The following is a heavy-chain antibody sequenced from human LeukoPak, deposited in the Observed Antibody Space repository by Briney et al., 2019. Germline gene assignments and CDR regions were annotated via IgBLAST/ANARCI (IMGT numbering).Heavy chain of an antibody. CDR1: DGSISSSSYY. V-gene: IGHV4-39*07. Sequence: SETLSLTCTVSDGSISSSSYYWGWIRQPPGKGLEWIGSIYYSGSTYYNPSLKSRVTISVDTSKNQFSLKLSSVTAADTAVYYCARDRKGGMDVWGQGTTVTVSS. D-gene: IGHD1-14*01. CDR3: ARDRKGGMDV. CDR2: IYYSGST. J-gene: IGHJ6*02.